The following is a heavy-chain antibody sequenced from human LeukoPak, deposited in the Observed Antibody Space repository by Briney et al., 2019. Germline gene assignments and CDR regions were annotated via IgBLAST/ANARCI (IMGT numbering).Heavy chain of an antibody. CDR3: ARHVDYGDRLY. V-gene: IGHV4-39*01. Sequence: SETLSLTCTVSGGSITSGNYFWGCIRQPPGKGLEWIGTIYYSGNTYYNPSLESRVTISLDTSKNQFSLKLNSVTAADTAVYYCARHVDYGDRLYWGQGTLVTVSS. J-gene: IGHJ4*02. D-gene: IGHD4-17*01. CDR2: IYYSGNT. CDR1: GGSITSGNYF.